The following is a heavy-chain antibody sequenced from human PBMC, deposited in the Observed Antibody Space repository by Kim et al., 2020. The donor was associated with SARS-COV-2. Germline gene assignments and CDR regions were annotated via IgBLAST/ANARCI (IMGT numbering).Heavy chain of an antibody. CDR3: ARDCSGGSCYFHYGMDV. V-gene: IGHV1-3*01. D-gene: IGHD2-15*01. J-gene: IGHJ6*02. Sequence: FQGRVTITRETSASTAYMELSSLRSEDTAVYYCARDCSGGSCYFHYGMDVWGQGTTVTVSS.